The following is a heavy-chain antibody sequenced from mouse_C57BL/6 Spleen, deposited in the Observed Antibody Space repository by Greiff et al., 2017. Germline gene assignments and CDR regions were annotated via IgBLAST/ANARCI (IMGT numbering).Heavy chain of an antibody. CDR3: AGTDDYDSSYAGAMDY. D-gene: IGHD1-1*01. Sequence: QVQLQQPGAELVRPGSSVKLSCKASGYTFTSYWMHWVKQRPIHGLEWIGNIDPSDSDTPYNQTFKDKATLTVDKSSSPAYMQLSSLTSEDSAVDYCAGTDDYDSSYAGAMDYWGQGTSVTVSS. CDR1: GYTFTSYW. V-gene: IGHV1-52*01. J-gene: IGHJ4*01. CDR2: IDPSDSDT.